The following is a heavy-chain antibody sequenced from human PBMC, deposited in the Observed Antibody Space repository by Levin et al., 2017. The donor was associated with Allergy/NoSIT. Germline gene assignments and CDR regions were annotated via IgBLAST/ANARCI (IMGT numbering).Heavy chain of an antibody. CDR1: GYSFTSYW. Sequence: GESLKISCKGSGYSFTSYWIGWVRQMPGKGLEWMGIIYPGDSDTRYSPSFQGQVTISADKSISTAYLQWSSLKASDTAMYYCARLDTFGGVIAYFDYWGQGTLVTVSS. J-gene: IGHJ4*02. D-gene: IGHD3-16*02. CDR2: IYPGDSDT. CDR3: ARLDTFGGVIAYFDY. V-gene: IGHV5-51*01.